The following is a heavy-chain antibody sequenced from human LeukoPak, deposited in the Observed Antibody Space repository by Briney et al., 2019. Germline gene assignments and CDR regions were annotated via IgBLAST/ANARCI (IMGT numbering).Heavy chain of an antibody. CDR1: GGSISSYD. V-gene: IGHV4-4*09. Sequence: PSETLSLTCTVSGGSISSYDWSWIRQPPGKGLEWIGYIYTSGSTNYNPSLKSRVTISVDTSKNQFSLKLISVTAADTAVYYCARGRGLDNNWFDPWGQGTPVTVSS. CDR2: IYTSGST. D-gene: IGHD4-17*01. CDR3: ARGRGLDNNWFDP. J-gene: IGHJ5*02.